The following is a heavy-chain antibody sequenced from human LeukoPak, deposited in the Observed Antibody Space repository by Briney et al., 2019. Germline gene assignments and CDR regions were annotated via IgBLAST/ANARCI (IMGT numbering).Heavy chain of an antibody. J-gene: IGHJ3*02. CDR3: ARWIPEFNVVVVAAARDAFDI. D-gene: IGHD2-15*01. V-gene: IGHV1-69*01. CDR2: IIPIFGTA. Sequence: GSSVKVSCKASGGTFSSYAISWVRQAPGQGLEWMGGIIPIFGTANYAQKFQGRVTITADESTSTAYMELSSLRSEDTAVYYCARWIPEFNVVVVAAARDAFDIWGQGTMVTVSS. CDR1: GGTFSSYA.